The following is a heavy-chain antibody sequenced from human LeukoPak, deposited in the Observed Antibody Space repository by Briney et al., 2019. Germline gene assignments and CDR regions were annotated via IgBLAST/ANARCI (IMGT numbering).Heavy chain of an antibody. CDR2: ISSSSSTI. V-gene: IGHV3-48*01. J-gene: IGHJ4*02. CDR3: ARVGKTITIFGVVTSFDY. Sequence: GGSLRLSCAASGFTFSSYSMNWVRQAPGKGLEWVSYISSSSSTIYYADSEKGRFTISRDNAKNSLYLQMNSLRAEDTAVYYCARVGKTITIFGVVTSFDYWGQGTLVTVSS. CDR1: GFTFSSYS. D-gene: IGHD3-3*01.